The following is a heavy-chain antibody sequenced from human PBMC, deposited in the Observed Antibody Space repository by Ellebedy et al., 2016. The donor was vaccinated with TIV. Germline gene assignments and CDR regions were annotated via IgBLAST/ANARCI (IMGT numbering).Heavy chain of an antibody. CDR2: VHYSGST. CDR1: GGPVSSSTYY. J-gene: IGHJ6*02. Sequence: MPGGSLRLSCTVSGGPVSSSTYYWGWVRQPPGKGLEWLGSVHYSGSTYYNPSPGSRVTISADTSKNQFSLNLTSVTAADTAVYYCVRGLGYCTNGVCRMDVWGQGTTVTVSS. D-gene: IGHD2-8*01. V-gene: IGHV4-39*07. CDR3: VRGLGYCTNGVCRMDV.